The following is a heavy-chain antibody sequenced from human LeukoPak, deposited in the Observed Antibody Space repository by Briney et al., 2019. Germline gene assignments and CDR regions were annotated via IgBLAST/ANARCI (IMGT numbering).Heavy chain of an antibody. CDR1: GFTFSSYW. CDR2: INSDGSST. J-gene: IGHJ4*02. D-gene: IGHD3-22*01. CDR3: AGEDQGGYYDSSGPDY. Sequence: PGGSLRLSCAASGFTFSSYWMHWVRQAPGKGLVWVSRINSDGSSTSYADSVKGRFTISRDNSKNTLYLQMNSLRAEDTAVYYCAGEDQGGYYDSSGPDYWGQGTLVTVSS. V-gene: IGHV3-74*01.